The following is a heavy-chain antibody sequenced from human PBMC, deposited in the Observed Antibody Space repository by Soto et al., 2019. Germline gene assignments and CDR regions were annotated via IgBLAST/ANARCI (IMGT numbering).Heavy chain of an antibody. D-gene: IGHD5-18*01. CDR3: AAGGRDGYIK. Sequence: QVQLVQSGAEVRKPGSSVKVSCKTSRDTFDSYAITWVRQAPGQGLEWMGGIIPVLGTTKYAQKFQGRVTMTADESTNTGHMELSSLRSEDRAMYYCAAGGRDGYIKWGQGTQVTVSS. J-gene: IGHJ4*02. V-gene: IGHV1-69*01. CDR1: RDTFDSYA. CDR2: IIPVLGTT.